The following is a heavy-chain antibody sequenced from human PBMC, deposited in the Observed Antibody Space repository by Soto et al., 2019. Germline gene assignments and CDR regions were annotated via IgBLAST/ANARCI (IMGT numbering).Heavy chain of an antibody. V-gene: IGHV3-30*18. J-gene: IGHJ4*02. CDR2: ISYDGSNK. CDR1: GFTFSSYG. CDR3: AKEVATISRSDFDY. D-gene: IGHD5-12*01. Sequence: GGSLRLSCAASGFTFSSYGMHWVRQAPGKGLEWVAVISYDGSNKYYADSVKGRFTISRDNSKNTLYLQMNSLRAEDTAVYYCAKEVATISRSDFDYWGQGTLVTVS.